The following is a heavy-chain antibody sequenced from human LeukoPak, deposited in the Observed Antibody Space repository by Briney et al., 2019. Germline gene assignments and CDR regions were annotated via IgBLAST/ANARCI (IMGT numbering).Heavy chain of an antibody. CDR2: IHYSGRT. V-gene: IGHV4-59*11. D-gene: IGHD3-22*01. CDR3: ARLLDNDSSGDPDTFDM. Sequence: PSETLSLTCSVSGGSISRHFWSWIQQPPGKGLEWIAFIHYSGRTKYNPSLQSRVTISIDTSENSFSLRLTSVTAADTAVYYCARLLDNDSSGDPDTFDMWGQGTVVSVSS. J-gene: IGHJ3*02. CDR1: GGSISRHF.